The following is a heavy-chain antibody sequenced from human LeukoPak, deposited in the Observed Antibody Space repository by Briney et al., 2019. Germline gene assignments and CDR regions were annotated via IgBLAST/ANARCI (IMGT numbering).Heavy chain of an antibody. CDR3: AKTTTGYSSGRFPGWPVDY. Sequence: GGSLRLSCAASGFTFSSYAMYWVRQAPGKGLEWVSGIFGSGGSTHYADSVKGRFTISRDNSKNTVYLQMNSLRAEDTAVHYCAKTTTGYSSGRFPGWPVDYWGQGTLVTVSS. CDR1: GFTFSSYA. CDR2: IFGSGGST. V-gene: IGHV3-23*01. D-gene: IGHD6-19*01. J-gene: IGHJ4*02.